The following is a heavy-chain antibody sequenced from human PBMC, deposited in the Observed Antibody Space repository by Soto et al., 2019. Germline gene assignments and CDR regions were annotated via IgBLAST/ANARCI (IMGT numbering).Heavy chain of an antibody. CDR2: IWFDGSNT. V-gene: IGHV3-33*08. D-gene: IGHD2-2*01. J-gene: IGHJ2*01. CDR3: ARQALPAQTQRTEIVPAGTYWYFDL. Sequence: PGGSLRLSCAASGFTFSSYGIHWVRQAPGEGLEWVALIWFDGSNTDYTDSVKGRFTTSRDNSKNTLYLQMNSLRAEDTAVYYCARQALPAQTQRTEIVPAGTYWYFDLWGPGTLVTVSS. CDR1: GFTFSSYG.